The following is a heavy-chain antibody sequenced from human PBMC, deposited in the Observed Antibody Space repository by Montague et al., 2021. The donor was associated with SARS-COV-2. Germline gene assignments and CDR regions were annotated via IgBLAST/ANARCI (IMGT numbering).Heavy chain of an antibody. J-gene: IGHJ4*02. CDR3: AKDRSSSGWFGGLDY. V-gene: IGHV3-23*01. CDR2: ISGSGGST. CDR1: GFTFSSYT. D-gene: IGHD6-19*01. Sequence: SLRLSFSASGFTFSSYTITWVRQAPGKGLEWVSGISGSGGSTYYADSVKGRFTISRDNSKNTLYLQMNSLRAEDTAVYYCAKDRSSSGWFGGLDYWGQGTLVTVSS.